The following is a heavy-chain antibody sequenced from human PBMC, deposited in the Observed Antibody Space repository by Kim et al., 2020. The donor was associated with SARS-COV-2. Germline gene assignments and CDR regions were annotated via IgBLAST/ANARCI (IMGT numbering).Heavy chain of an antibody. V-gene: IGHV3-7*03. CDR1: GFTFSSYW. CDR3: ARLRYCTAGSCSYYFDY. D-gene: IGHD2-15*01. J-gene: IGHJ4*02. Sequence: GGSLRLSCAASGFTFSSYWMSWVRQAPGKGLEWVANIKQDGSEKYYVDSVKGRFTISRDNAKNSLYLQMNSLRAEDTAVYYCARLRYCTAGSCSYYFDYWGQGTLVTVSS. CDR2: IKQDGSEK.